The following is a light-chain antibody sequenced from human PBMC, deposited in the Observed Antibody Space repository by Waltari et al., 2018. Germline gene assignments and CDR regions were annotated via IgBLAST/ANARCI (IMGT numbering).Light chain of an antibody. Sequence: DIQLTQSPSTLSASVGDRVTITCRASQKINTWLAWHQQKPGTAPKLLIYKASSLESRVPSRFSGSGAGTEFTLTISSLQPDDFATYYCLQYNGEPRTFGQGTKVEVK. V-gene: IGKV1-5*03. CDR2: KAS. CDR1: QKINTW. J-gene: IGKJ1*01. CDR3: LQYNGEPRT.